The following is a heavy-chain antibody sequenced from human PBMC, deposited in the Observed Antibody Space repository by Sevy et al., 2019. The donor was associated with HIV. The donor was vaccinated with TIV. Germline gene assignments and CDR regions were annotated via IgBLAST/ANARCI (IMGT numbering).Heavy chain of an antibody. CDR1: GFTFSKYW. CDR3: ARETGSSHFDY. J-gene: IGHJ4*02. CDR2: INQDGSEK. Sequence: GGSLRLSCAASGFTFSKYWMSWVRQAPGKGLEWVANINQDGSEKYYVDSVKGRFTISRDNGKNSLYLQMNSRRAEDTAVYYCARETGSSHFDYWGQGTLVTVSS. V-gene: IGHV3-7*01. D-gene: IGHD3-10*01.